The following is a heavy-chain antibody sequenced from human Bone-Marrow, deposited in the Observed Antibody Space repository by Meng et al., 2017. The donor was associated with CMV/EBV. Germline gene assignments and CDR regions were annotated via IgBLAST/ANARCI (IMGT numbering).Heavy chain of an antibody. CDR1: GFTFSSYA. D-gene: IGHD2-15*01. V-gene: IGHV3-30*04. Sequence: GGSLRLSCAASGFTFSSYAMHWVRPAPGKGLEWVAVISYDGSNKYYADSVKGRFTISRDNSKNTLYLQMNSLRAEDTAVYYCARERIKDYYYGMDVWGQGTTVTVSS. J-gene: IGHJ6*02. CDR2: ISYDGSNK. CDR3: ARERIKDYYYGMDV.